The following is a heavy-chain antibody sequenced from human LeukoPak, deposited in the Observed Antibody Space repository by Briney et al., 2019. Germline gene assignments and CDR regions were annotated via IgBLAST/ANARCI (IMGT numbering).Heavy chain of an antibody. CDR1: GYTFTGRY. CDR3: ARGYCSGGSCCHFDS. CDR2: INGNTGGT. J-gene: IGHJ4*02. D-gene: IGHD2-15*01. V-gene: IGHV1-2*02. Sequence: ASVRVSCKTSGYTFTGRYMHWVRQAPGQGLEWMGWINGNTGGTHYAQKFQGRVTMTRDTSIRTAYMELSSLTSDDTAMYFCARGYCSGGSCCHFDSWGQGTLVTVSS.